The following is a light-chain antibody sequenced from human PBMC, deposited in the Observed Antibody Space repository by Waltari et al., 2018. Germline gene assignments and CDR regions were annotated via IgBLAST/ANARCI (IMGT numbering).Light chain of an antibody. CDR1: ALPKQN. Sequence: SYELTQPPSVSVSPGQTARITCSGDALPKQNASWYQQKPGQAPVLVIYNDRGRPSGIPERFSGASSGTTVTLTISGVQAEDEADYYCQSADSSGTWVFGGGTKLTVL. CDR3: QSADSSGTWV. V-gene: IGLV3-25*03. CDR2: NDR. J-gene: IGLJ3*02.